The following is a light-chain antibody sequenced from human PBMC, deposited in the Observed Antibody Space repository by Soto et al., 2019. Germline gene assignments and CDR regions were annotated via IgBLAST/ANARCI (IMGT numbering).Light chain of an antibody. J-gene: IGLJ1*01. CDR2: EVS. CDR3: SSYTTANTYV. CDR1: SSDVGGYEY. Sequence: QSALTQPASVSGSPGQSITISCTGTSSDVGGYEYVSWYQHHPGKAPKLMIYEVSNRPSGASHRFSGSKSGNTASLTISGLQAEDEADYYCSSYTTANTYVFGTGTKLTVL. V-gene: IGLV2-14*01.